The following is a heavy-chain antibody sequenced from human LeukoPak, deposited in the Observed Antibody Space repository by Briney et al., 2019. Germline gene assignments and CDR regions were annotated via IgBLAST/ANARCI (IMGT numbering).Heavy chain of an antibody. CDR3: ARDEVYDFWSGEYYYYYYGVDV. Sequence: GGSLRLSCAASGFTFSSYSMNWVRQAPGKGLEWVSSISSSSSYIYYADSVKGRFTISRGNAKNSLYLQMNSLRAEDTAVYYCARDEVYDFWSGEYYYYYYGVDVWGQGTTVTVSS. V-gene: IGHV3-21*01. CDR2: ISSSSSYI. D-gene: IGHD3-3*01. J-gene: IGHJ6*02. CDR1: GFTFSSYS.